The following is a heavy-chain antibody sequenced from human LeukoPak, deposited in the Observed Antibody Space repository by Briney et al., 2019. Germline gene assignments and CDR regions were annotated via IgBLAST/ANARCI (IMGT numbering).Heavy chain of an antibody. D-gene: IGHD5-12*01. CDR2: VYESGDT. V-gene: IGHV4-59*08. Sequence: SETLSLTCTVSGGSISSYYWSWIRQPLGKGLEWIAYVYESGDTRYKPSLRSRVPISLDTSKNQFSLKLTSVTAADTAVYYCARHFLRGGFDSWGQGTLVTVSS. CDR3: ARHFLRGGFDS. CDR1: GGSISSYY. J-gene: IGHJ5*01.